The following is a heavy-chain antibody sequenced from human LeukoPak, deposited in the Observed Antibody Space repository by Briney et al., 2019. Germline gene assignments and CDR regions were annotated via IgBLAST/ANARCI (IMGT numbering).Heavy chain of an antibody. V-gene: IGHV4-39*01. Sequence: PSETLSLTCTVSGGSISSSSYYWGWIRQPPGKGLEWIGCIYYIGSTHYNPSLKSRVTISVDTSKNQFSLKLSSVTAADTAVYYCARIVSSGFSDYWGQGTLVAVSS. CDR2: IYYIGST. CDR1: GGSISSSSYY. CDR3: ARIVSSGFSDY. D-gene: IGHD3-22*01. J-gene: IGHJ4*02.